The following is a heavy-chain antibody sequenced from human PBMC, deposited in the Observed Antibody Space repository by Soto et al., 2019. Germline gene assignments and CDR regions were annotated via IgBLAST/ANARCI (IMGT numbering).Heavy chain of an antibody. D-gene: IGHD1-1*01. V-gene: IGHV3-11*01. Sequence: GRSLRLSCVASGFTFSDYYMSWIRQAPGKGLEWVSYISSSGSTIYYADSVKGRFTISRDNAKNSLYLQMNSLRAEDTAVYYCARVSLDDAFDIWGQGTMVTVSS. CDR3: ARVSLDDAFDI. CDR2: ISSSGSTI. CDR1: GFTFSDYY. J-gene: IGHJ3*02.